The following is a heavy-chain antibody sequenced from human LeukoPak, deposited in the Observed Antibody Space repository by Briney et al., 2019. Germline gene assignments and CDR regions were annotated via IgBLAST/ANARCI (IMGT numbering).Heavy chain of an antibody. CDR3: AKRVKGYSSSWRRAEYFQH. CDR1: GFTFSNFA. CDR2: ISGSGGST. D-gene: IGHD6-13*01. V-gene: IGHV3-23*01. J-gene: IGHJ1*01. Sequence: PGGSLRLSCAASGFTFSNFAMNWVRQAPGKGLEWVSTISGSGGSTYYADSVKGRFTISRDNSKNSLYLQMNSLRTEDTALYYCAKRVKGYSSSWRRAEYFQHWGQGTLVTVSS.